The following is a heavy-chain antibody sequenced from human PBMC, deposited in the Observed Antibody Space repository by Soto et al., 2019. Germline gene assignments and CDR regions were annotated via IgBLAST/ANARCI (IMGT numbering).Heavy chain of an antibody. V-gene: IGHV1-69*01. CDR2: IIPRLGTT. D-gene: IGHD1-1*01. J-gene: IGHJ4*02. CDR3: ARGRGLYNSGRSQLDS. CDR1: GDSFGKYT. Sequence: QVQLVQSGAEVKKPGSSVRVSRKASGDSFGKYTVNWVRQAPRQGLEWMGGIIPRLGTTNFAPTLQGRVTITADQSMNTVYMELRRLRSEDTALYYCARGRGLYNSGRSQLDSWGQGTLVTVSS.